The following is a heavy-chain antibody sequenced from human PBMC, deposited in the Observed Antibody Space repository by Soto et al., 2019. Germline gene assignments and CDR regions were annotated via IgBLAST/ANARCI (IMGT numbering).Heavy chain of an antibody. CDR3: ARVHVMVVAGSTFDY. Sequence: TETLSLICTVSVGSVSSDTHYWSWIRQPPGKRLEWIGFIYSSGSTNYNPSLKSRITISVDTSNNQFSLKLTSVTAADTAVYYCARVHVMVVAGSTFDYWGHGTLVTVSS. D-gene: IGHD6-19*01. V-gene: IGHV4-61*01. CDR2: IYSSGST. J-gene: IGHJ4*01. CDR1: VGSVSSDTHY.